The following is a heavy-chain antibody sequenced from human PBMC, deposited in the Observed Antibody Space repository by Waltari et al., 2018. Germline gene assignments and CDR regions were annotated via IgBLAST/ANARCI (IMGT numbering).Heavy chain of an antibody. V-gene: IGHV4-61*09. J-gene: IGHJ3*02. CDR1: GGSISSGSYY. D-gene: IGHD6-19*01. Sequence: QVQLQESGPGLVKPSQTLSLTCTVSGGSISSGSYYWSWIRQPAGKGLEWIGYIYTSGSTNYNTAVKSRVTISVDTSKNQFSLKLSSVTAADTAVYYCAREGIRGWDAFDIWGQGTMVIVSS. CDR3: AREGIRGWDAFDI. CDR2: IYTSGST.